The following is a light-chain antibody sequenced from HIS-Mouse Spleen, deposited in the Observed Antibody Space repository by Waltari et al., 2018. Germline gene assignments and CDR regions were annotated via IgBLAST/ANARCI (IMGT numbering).Light chain of an antibody. CDR2: GKN. CDR3: NSRDSSGNPQV. Sequence: SSELTQDPAVSVALGQTVRITCQGDSLRSYYASWYQQKPGQAPVLVIYGKNNRPSGITDRFSGSSSGNTASLTITGAQAEDEADYYCNSRDSSGNPQVFGGGTKLTVL. J-gene: IGLJ2*01. V-gene: IGLV3-19*01. CDR1: SLRSYY.